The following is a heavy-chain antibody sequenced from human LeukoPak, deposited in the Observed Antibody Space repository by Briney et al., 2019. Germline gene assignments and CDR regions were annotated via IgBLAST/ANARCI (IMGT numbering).Heavy chain of an antibody. V-gene: IGHV4-59*08. D-gene: IGHD3-22*01. CDR2: IYYTGST. Sequence: SETLSLTCTVSGGSISSFYWTWIRQPPGKGLEWIGSIYYTGSTNYNPSLKSRVTISVDTSKNQFSLRLSSVTAADTAVYYCARSRHYYDSTGYYEYAYWGQGTLVTVSS. CDR1: GGSISSFY. CDR3: ARSRHYYDSTGYYEYAY. J-gene: IGHJ4*02.